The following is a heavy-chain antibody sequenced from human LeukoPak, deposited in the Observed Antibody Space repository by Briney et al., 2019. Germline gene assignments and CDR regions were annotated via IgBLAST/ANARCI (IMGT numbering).Heavy chain of an antibody. J-gene: IGHJ2*01. CDR1: GFNFDDYA. CDR2: INWKTGNG. V-gene: IGHV3-9*01. Sequence: GRSLRLSCAVSGFNFDDYAMHWVRQAPGRGLEWVSGINWKTGNGIYADSVKGRFTISRDNAKNSLYLQMSSLRAEDSALYYCTRRAARWQFDLWGRGTLLAVSS. D-gene: IGHD5-24*01. CDR3: TRRAARWQFDL.